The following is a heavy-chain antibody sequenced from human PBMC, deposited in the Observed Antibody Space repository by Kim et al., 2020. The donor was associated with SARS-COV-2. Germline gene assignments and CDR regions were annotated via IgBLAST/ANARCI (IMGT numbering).Heavy chain of an antibody. CDR1: GFTFSSYA. CDR3: ARANWGFCLDY. Sequence: GGSLRLSCAASGFTFSSYAMHWVRQAPGKGLEWVAVISYDGSNKYYADSVKGRFTISRDNSKNTLYLQMNSLRAEDTAVYYCARANWGFCLDYWGQGTLVTVSS. J-gene: IGHJ4*02. V-gene: IGHV3-30*04. CDR2: ISYDGSNK. D-gene: IGHD7-27*01.